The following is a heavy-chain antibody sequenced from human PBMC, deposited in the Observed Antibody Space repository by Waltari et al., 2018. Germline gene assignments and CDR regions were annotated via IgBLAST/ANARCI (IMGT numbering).Heavy chain of an antibody. D-gene: IGHD1-1*01. J-gene: IGHJ4*02. CDR1: GYTLTELS. V-gene: IGHV1-24*01. CDR3: ATEAGTTYAFDY. Sequence: QVQLVQSGAEVKKPGASVKVSCKVSGYTLTELSMHWVRQAPGKGLEWMGGSDPEDGATIYAQKFQGIGTMTEDTSTDTAYMELSSLRSEDTAVYYCATEAGTTYAFDYWGQGTLVTVSS. CDR2: SDPEDGAT.